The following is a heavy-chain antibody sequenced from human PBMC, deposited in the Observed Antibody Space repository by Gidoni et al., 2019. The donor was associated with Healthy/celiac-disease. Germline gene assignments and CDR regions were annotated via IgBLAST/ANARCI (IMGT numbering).Heavy chain of an antibody. J-gene: IGHJ3*02. Sequence: QVQLVQSRSEVKKPWSSVKVSCKASGGTFSIYAISWVRQAPGQGLEWMGGIIPIFGTANYAQKFQGRVTITEDESKSTAYMELSSLRAEETAVYYCARIGSSGGMDAFDIWGKGRMVTVSS. CDR1: GGTFSIYA. D-gene: IGHD6-19*01. CDR3: ARIGSSGGMDAFDI. V-gene: IGHV1-69*01. CDR2: IIPIFGTA.